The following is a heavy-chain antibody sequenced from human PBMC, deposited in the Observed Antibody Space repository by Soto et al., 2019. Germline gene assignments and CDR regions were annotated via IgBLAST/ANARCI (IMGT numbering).Heavy chain of an antibody. CDR3: ARSVVVFGAPSRYYGMDV. J-gene: IGHJ6*02. CDR2: ISYDGSNK. V-gene: IGHV3-30-3*01. CDR1: GFTFSSYA. Sequence: GGSLRLSCAASGFTFSSYAMHWVRQAPGKGLEWVAVISYDGSNKYYADSVKGRFTISRDNSKNTLYLQMNSLRAEDTAVYYCARSVVVFGAPSRYYGMDVWGQATTVTVSS. D-gene: IGHD2-15*01.